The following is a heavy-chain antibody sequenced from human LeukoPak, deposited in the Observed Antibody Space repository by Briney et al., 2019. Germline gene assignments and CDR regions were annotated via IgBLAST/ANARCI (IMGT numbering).Heavy chain of an antibody. J-gene: IGHJ4*02. CDR1: GFTFSSYS. CDR3: ARAGSGYDYDY. D-gene: IGHD5-12*01. CDR2: ISSSSSYI. V-gene: IGHV3-21*01. Sequence: GGSLRLSCAASGFTFSSYSMNWVRQAPGKGLEWVSPISSSSSYIYYADSVKGRFTISRDNAKNSPYLQMNSLRAEDTAVYYCARAGSGYDYDYWGQGTLVTVSS.